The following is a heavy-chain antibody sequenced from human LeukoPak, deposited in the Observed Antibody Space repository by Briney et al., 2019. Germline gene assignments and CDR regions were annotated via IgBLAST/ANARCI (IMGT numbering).Heavy chain of an antibody. CDR2: INQGGSDK. V-gene: IGHV3-7*01. Sequence: GGSLRLSCAASGFTFSGHWMSWVRQAPGKGLEWVANINQGGSDKYYVDSVKGRFTISRDNANDLLYLQMNSLRGEDTAVYYCTRDRSRAEDDWGQGTLVTVSS. CDR1: GFTFSGHW. CDR3: TRDRSRAEDD. D-gene: IGHD1-14*01. J-gene: IGHJ4*02.